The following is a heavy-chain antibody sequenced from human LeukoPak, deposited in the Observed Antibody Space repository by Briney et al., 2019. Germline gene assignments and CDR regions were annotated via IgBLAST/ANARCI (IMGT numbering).Heavy chain of an antibody. CDR1: GGTFSSYA. CDR2: IIPSFGTA. Sequence: ASVKVSCKASGGTFSSYAISWVRQAPGQGLEWMGGIIPSFGTANHAQKFQGRVTITTDESTSTAYMELSSLRSEDTAVYYCARAPAPYCSSTSCLLYYYYYYYMDVWGKGTTVTVSS. V-gene: IGHV1-69*05. J-gene: IGHJ6*03. D-gene: IGHD2-2*01. CDR3: ARAPAPYCSSTSCLLYYYYYYYMDV.